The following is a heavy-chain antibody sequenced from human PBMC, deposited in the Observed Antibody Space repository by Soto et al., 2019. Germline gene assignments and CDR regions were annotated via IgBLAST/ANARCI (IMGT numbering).Heavy chain of an antibody. Sequence: PGGSLRLSCAASGFTFSSYWMSWVRQAPGKGLEWVANIKQDGSEEYYVDSVKGRFTISRDNAKNSLYLQMNSLRAEDTAVYYCARPPYYYGSGSYYRLPRRYFDYRGQGTLVTVSS. CDR1: GFTFSSYW. V-gene: IGHV3-7*01. D-gene: IGHD3-10*01. J-gene: IGHJ4*02. CDR3: ARPPYYYGSGSYYRLPRRYFDY. CDR2: IKQDGSEE.